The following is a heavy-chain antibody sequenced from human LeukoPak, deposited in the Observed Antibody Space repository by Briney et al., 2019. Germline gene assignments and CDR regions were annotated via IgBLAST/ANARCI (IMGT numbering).Heavy chain of an antibody. Sequence: HPGGSLRLSCAASGFTFSSYAMSWVRQAPGKGLEWVSAISGSGGSTYYADSVKGRFTISRDNSKNTLYLQMNSLRAEDTAVYYCAKASRNYGDYDFSHWGQGTLVTVSS. CDR3: AKASRNYGDYDFSH. CDR1: GFTFSSYA. V-gene: IGHV3-23*01. D-gene: IGHD4-17*01. J-gene: IGHJ4*02. CDR2: ISGSGGST.